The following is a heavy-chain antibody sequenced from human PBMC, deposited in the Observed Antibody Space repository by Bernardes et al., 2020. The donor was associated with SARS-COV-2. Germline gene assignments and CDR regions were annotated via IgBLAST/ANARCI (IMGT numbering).Heavy chain of an antibody. CDR1: GYTFTSYD. J-gene: IGHJ4*02. CDR2: MNPNSGNT. V-gene: IGHV1-8*01. D-gene: IGHD6-13*01. Sequence: ASVKVSCKASGYTFTSYDINWVRQATGQGLEWMGWMNPNSGNTGFAQKFQGRVTMTRNTSMSTAYMELSSLRSEDTAVYYCARGSGYSSSWYYWGQGTLVTVSS. CDR3: ARGSGYSSSWYY.